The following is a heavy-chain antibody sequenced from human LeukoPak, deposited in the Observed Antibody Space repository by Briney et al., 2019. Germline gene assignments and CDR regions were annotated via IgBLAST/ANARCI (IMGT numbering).Heavy chain of an antibody. D-gene: IGHD1-26*01. Sequence: SETLSLTCTVSGGSISSYYWSWIRQPAGKGLEWIGRIYTSGSTNYNPSLKSRVTMSVDTSKNQFSLRLSSVTAADTAVYYCAGSYSTTGDFDYWGQGTLVTVSS. CDR1: GGSISSYY. V-gene: IGHV4-4*07. CDR2: IYTSGST. CDR3: AGSYSTTGDFDY. J-gene: IGHJ4*02.